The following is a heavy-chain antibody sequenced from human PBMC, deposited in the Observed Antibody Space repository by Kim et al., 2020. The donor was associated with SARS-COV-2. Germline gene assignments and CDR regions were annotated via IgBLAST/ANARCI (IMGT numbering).Heavy chain of an antibody. J-gene: IGHJ6*02. V-gene: IGHV1-24*01. CDR2: FDPEDGET. D-gene: IGHD3-10*01. CDR3: ATSLISEGFGELLFSDYYGMDV. CDR1: GYTLTELS. Sequence: ASVKVSCKVSGYTLTELSMHWVRQAPGKGLEWMGGFDPEDGETIYAQKFQGRVTMTEDTSTDTAYMELSSLRSEDTAVYYCATSLISEGFGELLFSDYYGMDVLGQGTTVTVSS.